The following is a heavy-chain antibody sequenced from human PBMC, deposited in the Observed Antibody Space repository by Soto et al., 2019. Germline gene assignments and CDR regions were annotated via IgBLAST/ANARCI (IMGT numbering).Heavy chain of an antibody. Sequence: QVHLQESGPGLVKPSATLSLTCSVSGGSISSDAYLWSWVRQHPGKGLEWIGSIYYSGKTYFNPSLRSRLAISMNTSKNHFSLKLTSTTAADTAVYYCAIASVITPEALAWGQGTLVTVSS. CDR3: AIASVITPEALA. J-gene: IGHJ3*01. V-gene: IGHV4-31*03. D-gene: IGHD4-17*01. CDR2: IYYSGKT. CDR1: GGSISSDAYL.